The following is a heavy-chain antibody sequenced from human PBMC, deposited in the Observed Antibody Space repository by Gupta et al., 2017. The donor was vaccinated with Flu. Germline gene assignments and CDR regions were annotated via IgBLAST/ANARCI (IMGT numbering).Heavy chain of an antibody. CDR1: GGSFSGYY. CDR3: ARGSIAAAVWFDP. V-gene: IGHV4-34*01. D-gene: IGHD6-13*01. J-gene: IGHJ5*02. Sequence: QVQLQQWGAGLLKPSETLSLTCAVYGGSFSGYYWSWIRQPPGKGLEWIGEINHSGSTNYNPSLKSRVTISVDTSKNQFSLKLSSVTAADTAVYYCARGSIAAAVWFDPWGQGTLVTVSS. CDR2: INHSGST.